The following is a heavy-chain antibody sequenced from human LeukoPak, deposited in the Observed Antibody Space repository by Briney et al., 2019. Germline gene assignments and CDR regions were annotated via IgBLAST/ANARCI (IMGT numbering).Heavy chain of an antibody. V-gene: IGHV4-34*01. J-gene: IGHJ6*03. D-gene: IGHD1-1*01. Sequence: SETLSLTCAVYGGSFSGYYWSWIRQPPGKGLEWIGEIDHSGSTNYNPSLKSRVTISVDTSKNQFSLKLSSVTAADTAVYYCASQVRLERRYYYYSMDVRGKGTTVTVSS. CDR1: GGSFSGYY. CDR3: ASQVRLERRYYYYSMDV. CDR2: IDHSGST.